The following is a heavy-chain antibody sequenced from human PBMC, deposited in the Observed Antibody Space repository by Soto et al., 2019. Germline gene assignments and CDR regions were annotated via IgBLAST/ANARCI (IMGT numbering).Heavy chain of an antibody. CDR3: ASREGLTSRAFDI. CDR1: GFSFNNYV. V-gene: IGHV3-23*01. CDR2: ISASGGAT. J-gene: IGHJ3*02. D-gene: IGHD2-2*01. Sequence: EEQLLESGGGLEHPGGSLRLSCAASGFSFNNYVMIWVHQAPGKGLEWVSSISASGGATYYADSVKGRLTVSRDNPKNTLFLQMSSLGVEDTAIYYCASREGLTSRAFDIWGQGTMVTVSS.